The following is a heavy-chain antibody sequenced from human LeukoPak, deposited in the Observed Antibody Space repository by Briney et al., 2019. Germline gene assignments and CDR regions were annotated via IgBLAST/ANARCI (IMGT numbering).Heavy chain of an antibody. V-gene: IGHV4-34*01. CDR1: GGSFSGYY. J-gene: IGHJ4*02. CDR3: ARRSYYFDY. Sequence: PSETLSLTCAVYGGSFSGYYWSWIRQPRGKGLEWIGEINHSGSTNYNPSLKSRVTISVDTSKNQFSLKLSSVTAADTAVYYCARRSYYFDYWGQGTLVTVSS. CDR2: INHSGST.